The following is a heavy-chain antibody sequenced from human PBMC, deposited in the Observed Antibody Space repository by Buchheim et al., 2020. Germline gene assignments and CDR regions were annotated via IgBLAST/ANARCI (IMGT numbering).Heavy chain of an antibody. CDR3: AKGSNEYVWGSYRSYFDY. J-gene: IGHJ4*02. CDR2: IYSGGST. Sequence: EVQLVESGGGLVQPGGSLRLSCAASGFTVSSNYMSWVRQAPGKGLEWVSVIYSGGSTYYADSVKGRFTISRDNSKNTLYLQMNSLRAEDTAVYYCAKGSNEYVWGSYRSYFDYWGQGNL. D-gene: IGHD3-16*02. CDR1: GFTVSSNY. V-gene: IGHV3-66*01.